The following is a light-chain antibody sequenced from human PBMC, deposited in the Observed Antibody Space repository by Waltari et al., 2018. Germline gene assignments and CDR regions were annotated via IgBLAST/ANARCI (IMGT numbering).Light chain of an antibody. Sequence: QSALTQPAPVPGSPGQSLPISCTRTRSHIGAHDFVSWFQQHPGQAPKLIISEANKRPSGVSYRFSGSKAGNTASLTISGLQTEDEADYCCCSYAGGSRVVFGGGTKLTVL. CDR3: CSYAGGSRVV. CDR2: EAN. CDR1: RSHIGAHDF. J-gene: IGLJ2*01. V-gene: IGLV2-23*01.